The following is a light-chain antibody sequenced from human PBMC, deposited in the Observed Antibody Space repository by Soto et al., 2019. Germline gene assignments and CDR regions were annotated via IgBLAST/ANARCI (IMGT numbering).Light chain of an antibody. CDR3: QQANSLPLT. V-gene: IGKV1-12*01. CDR1: QGISNW. J-gene: IGKJ4*01. CDR2: AAT. Sequence: DIQMTQSPSSVSASVGDRVTITCRATQGISNWLAWYQQKPGQAPKLLIYAATSLQDGVPLRFSGRGSGADFTLTISALQPEDFATYYCQQANSLPLTVGGGNKVEIK.